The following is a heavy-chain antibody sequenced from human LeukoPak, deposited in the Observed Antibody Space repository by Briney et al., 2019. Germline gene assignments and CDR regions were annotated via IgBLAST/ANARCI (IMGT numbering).Heavy chain of an antibody. V-gene: IGHV1-24*01. D-gene: IGHD5-18*01. Sequence: ASVKVSCKVSGYTLTELSMHWVRPAPGKGLEWMGGFDPEDGETIYAQKFQGRVTMTEDTSTDTAYMELSSLRSEDTAVYYCATRYSYGQTRWFDPWGQGTLVTVSS. J-gene: IGHJ5*02. CDR3: ATRYSYGQTRWFDP. CDR1: GYTLTELS. CDR2: FDPEDGET.